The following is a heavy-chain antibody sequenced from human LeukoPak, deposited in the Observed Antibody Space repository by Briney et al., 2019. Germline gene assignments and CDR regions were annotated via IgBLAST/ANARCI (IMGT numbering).Heavy chain of an antibody. Sequence: PGGSLRLSCVASGFTFSSYWMHWVRQDPGKGLAWVSRINPDGSVTGYADSVKGRFTVSRDNAKNTLYLQMSSLRAEDTAIYYCTRNFDYGDYLWGQGTLVTVSS. V-gene: IGHV3-74*01. J-gene: IGHJ5*02. CDR3: TRNFDYGDYL. D-gene: IGHD4-17*01. CDR1: GFTFSSYW. CDR2: INPDGSVT.